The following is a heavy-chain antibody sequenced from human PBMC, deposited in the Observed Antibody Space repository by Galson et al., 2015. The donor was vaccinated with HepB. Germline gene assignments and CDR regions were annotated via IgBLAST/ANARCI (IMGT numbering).Heavy chain of an antibody. J-gene: IGHJ6*02. D-gene: IGHD3-16*01. CDR2: IIPLFGTA. Sequence: SVKVSCKASGGTFSSYAISWVRQAPGQGLEWMGGIIPLFGTANYAQKFQGRVTITADESTSTAYMELSSLRSEDPAVYYCSRRAQGDVSDGMYYYYTMDVWGQGTTVTVSS. CDR3: SRRAQGDVSDGMYYYYTMDV. CDR1: GGTFSSYA. V-gene: IGHV1-69*13.